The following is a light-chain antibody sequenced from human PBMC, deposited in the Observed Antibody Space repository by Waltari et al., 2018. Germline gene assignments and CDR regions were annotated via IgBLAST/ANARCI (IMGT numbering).Light chain of an antibody. CDR1: QDISSY. CDR2: SVN. J-gene: IGKJ1*01. CDR3: QQYKTLPWT. V-gene: IGKV1-39*01. Sequence: DIQMTQSPSSLSASVGDRVPITCRASQDISSYFNWYQQKPGKAPKLLIYSVNRLESGVPSRFSGSGSGTEFSLSISSLQPDDFATYYCQQYKTLPWTFGHGTKVEIK.